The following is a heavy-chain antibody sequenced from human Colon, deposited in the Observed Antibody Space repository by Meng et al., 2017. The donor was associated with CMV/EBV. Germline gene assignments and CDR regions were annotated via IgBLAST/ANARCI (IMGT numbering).Heavy chain of an antibody. J-gene: IGHJ4*02. Sequence: GESLKISCAASGFTFSNYWMTWLRQAPGRGLELVAHIKEDGSEKYFVGSVKGRFTISRDNAKNSLYLQMNSLRAEDTAVYYCARENYYESNGYYGGVDYWGQGTLVTVSS. CDR3: ARENYYESNGYYGGVDY. V-gene: IGHV3-7*01. CDR1: GFTFSNYW. D-gene: IGHD3-22*01. CDR2: IKEDGSEK.